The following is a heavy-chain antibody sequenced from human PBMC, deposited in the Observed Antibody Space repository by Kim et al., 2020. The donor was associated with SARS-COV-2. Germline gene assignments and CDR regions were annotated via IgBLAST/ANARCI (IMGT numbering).Heavy chain of an antibody. CDR2: IYHSGST. J-gene: IGHJ5*02. D-gene: IGHD1-26*01. CDR3: ARELGAADTLNWFDP. Sequence: SETLSLTCTVSGYSISSGYYWGWIRQPPGKGLEWIGSIYHSGSTYYNPSLKSRVTISVDTSKNQFSLKLSSVTAADTAVYYCARELGAADTLNWFDPWGQGTLVTVSS. V-gene: IGHV4-38-2*02. CDR1: GYSISSGYY.